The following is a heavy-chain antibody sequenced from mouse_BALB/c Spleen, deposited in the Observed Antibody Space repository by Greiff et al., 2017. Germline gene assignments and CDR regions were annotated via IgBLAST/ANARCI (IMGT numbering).Heavy chain of an antibody. CDR1: GYTFTSYW. CDR3: TRGYDHDGGAMDY. CDR2: IYPSDSYT. D-gene: IGHD2-4*01. V-gene: IGHV1-69*02. Sequence: QVQLQQPGAELVRPGASVKLSCKASGYTFTSYWINWVKQRPGQGLEWIGNIYPSDSYTNYNQKFKDKATLTVDKSSSTAYMQLSSPTSEDSAVYYCTRGYDHDGGAMDYWGQGTSVTVSS. J-gene: IGHJ4*01.